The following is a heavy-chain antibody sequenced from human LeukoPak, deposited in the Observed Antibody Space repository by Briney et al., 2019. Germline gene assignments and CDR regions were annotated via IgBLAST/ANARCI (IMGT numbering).Heavy chain of an antibody. CDR3: AKVTDSSSWALNFDY. D-gene: IGHD6-13*01. Sequence: GGSLRLSCAASGFTFSSFSMNWVRQAPGKGLEWLSYISGSSSIVYYGDSVKGRFTISRDNSKNTLYLQMNSLRAEDTAVYYCAKVTDSSSWALNFDYWGQGTLVTVSS. CDR2: ISGSSSIV. CDR1: GFTFSSFS. V-gene: IGHV3-48*01. J-gene: IGHJ4*02.